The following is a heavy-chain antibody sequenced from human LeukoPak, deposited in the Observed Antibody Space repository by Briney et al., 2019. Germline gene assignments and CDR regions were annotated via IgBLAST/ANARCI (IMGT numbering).Heavy chain of an antibody. Sequence: SVKVSCKASGGTFSSYAISWVRQDPGQGLAWMGGIIPIFGTANYAQKFQGRVTITTDESTSTAYMELSSLRSEDTAVYYCARENCSSTSCYPHYWGQGTLVTVSS. J-gene: IGHJ4*02. D-gene: IGHD2-2*01. V-gene: IGHV1-69*05. CDR2: IIPIFGTA. CDR1: GGTFSSYA. CDR3: ARENCSSTSCYPHY.